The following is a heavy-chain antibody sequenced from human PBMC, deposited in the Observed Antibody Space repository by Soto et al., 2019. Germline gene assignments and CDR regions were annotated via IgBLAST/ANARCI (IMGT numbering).Heavy chain of an antibody. CDR1: GFTFSSYA. Sequence: QVQLVESGGGVVQPGRSLRLSCAASGFTFSSYAMHWVRQAPGKGLEWVAVISYAGSNKYYADSVKGRFTISRDNSKNTLYLQMNSLRAEDTAVYYCAIVPYDSSGLFDYWGQGTLVTVSS. D-gene: IGHD3-22*01. CDR3: AIVPYDSSGLFDY. J-gene: IGHJ4*02. CDR2: ISYAGSNK. V-gene: IGHV3-30-3*01.